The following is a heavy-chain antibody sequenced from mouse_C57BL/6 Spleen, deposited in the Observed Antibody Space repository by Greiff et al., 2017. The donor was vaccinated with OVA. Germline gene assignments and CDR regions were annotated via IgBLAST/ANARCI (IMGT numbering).Heavy chain of an antibody. J-gene: IGHJ2*01. D-gene: IGHD1-1*01. V-gene: IGHV1-80*01. Sequence: QVQLKQSGAELVKPGASVKISCKASGYAFSSYWMNWVKQRPGKGLEWIGQIYPGDGDTNYNGKFKGKATLTADKSSSTAYMQLSSLTSEDSAVYFCARGATVVAPDYWGQGTTLTVSS. CDR1: GYAFSSYW. CDR3: ARGATVVAPDY. CDR2: IYPGDGDT.